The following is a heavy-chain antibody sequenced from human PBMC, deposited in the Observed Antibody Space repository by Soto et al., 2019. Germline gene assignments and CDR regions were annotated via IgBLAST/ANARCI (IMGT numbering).Heavy chain of an antibody. D-gene: IGHD2-21*01. CDR2: IWYDGSNK. CDR1: GFTFSSYG. V-gene: IGHV3-33*01. CDR3: ARGAQGGDDYYYYYGMDV. Sequence: PGGSLRLSCAASGFTFSSYGMHWVRQALGKGLEWVAVIWYDGSNKYYADSVKGRFTISRDNSKNTLYLQMNSLRAEDTAVYYCARGAQGGDDYYYYYGMDVWGQGTTVTVSS. J-gene: IGHJ6*02.